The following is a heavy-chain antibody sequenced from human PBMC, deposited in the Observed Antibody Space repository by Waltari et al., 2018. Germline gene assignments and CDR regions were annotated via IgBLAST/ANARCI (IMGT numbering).Heavy chain of an antibody. D-gene: IGHD1-7*01. CDR2: SSVGGCIT. Sequence: VQLLESGGGLVQSGGSLRLSCAASGFTFRSYAMNWVRQAPGGGVEVVSVSSVGGCITDYADSLKGLFIISKDNSKNTLYLQMNNLRVEDTAVYYCARVSTGTTTDPWGQGTLVTVSS. CDR3: ARVSTGTTTDP. CDR1: GFTFRSYA. J-gene: IGHJ5*02. V-gene: IGHV3-23*01.